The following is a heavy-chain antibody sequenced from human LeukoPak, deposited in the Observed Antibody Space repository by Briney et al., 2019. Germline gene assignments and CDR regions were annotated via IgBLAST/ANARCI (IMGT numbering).Heavy chain of an antibody. CDR3: AREYWNWNYVSSYYYYGMDV. J-gene: IGHJ6*02. CDR1: GGSISSYY. Sequence: SETLSLTCTVSGGSISSYYWSWIRQPAGKGLEWIGRIYTSGSTNYNPPLKSRVTMSVDTSKNQFSLKLSSVTAADTAVYYCAREYWNWNYVSSYYYYGMDVWGQGTTVTVSS. D-gene: IGHD1-7*01. CDR2: IYTSGST. V-gene: IGHV4-4*07.